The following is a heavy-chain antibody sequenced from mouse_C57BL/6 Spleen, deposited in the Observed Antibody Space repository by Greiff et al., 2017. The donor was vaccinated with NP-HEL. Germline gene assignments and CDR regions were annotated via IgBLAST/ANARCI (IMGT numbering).Heavy chain of an antibody. CDR3: ARLEYYGSYAMDY. CDR2: INPNNGGT. V-gene: IGHV1-26*01. Sequence: VQLQQSGPELVKPGASVKISCKASGYTFTDYYMNWVKQSHGKSLEWIGDINPNNGGTSYNQKFKGKATLTVDKSSRTAYMELRSLTSEDSVVYYCARLEYYGSYAMDYWGQGTSVTVSS. CDR1: GYTFTDYY. D-gene: IGHD1-1*01. J-gene: IGHJ4*01.